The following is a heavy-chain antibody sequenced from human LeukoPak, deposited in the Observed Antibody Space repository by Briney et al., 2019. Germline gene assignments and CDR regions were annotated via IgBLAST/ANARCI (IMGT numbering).Heavy chain of an antibody. D-gene: IGHD1-26*01. CDR2: INAGNGNT. CDR1: GYTFTSYA. Sequence: ASVKVSCKASGYTFTSYAMHWVRQAPGQRLEWMGWINAGNGNTKYSQKFQGRVTITRDTSASTAYMELSSLRSEDTAVYYCARVTWEHQGFDYWGQGTLATVSS. V-gene: IGHV1-3*01. J-gene: IGHJ4*02. CDR3: ARVTWEHQGFDY.